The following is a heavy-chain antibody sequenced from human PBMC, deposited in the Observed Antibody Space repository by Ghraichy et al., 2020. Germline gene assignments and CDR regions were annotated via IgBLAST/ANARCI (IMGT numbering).Heavy chain of an antibody. Sequence: GGSLRLSCAASGFTFSNYAMSWVRQAPGKGLEWVSSITDGGGGTDYADSVKGRFTTSRDNSKKTLYLQMNSLRAEDTAVYYCAKDDYGSGSYYTLSFDYWGQGTLVTVAS. CDR3: AKDDYGSGSYYTLSFDY. CDR2: ITDGGGGT. V-gene: IGHV3-23*01. D-gene: IGHD3-10*01. J-gene: IGHJ4*02. CDR1: GFTFSNYA.